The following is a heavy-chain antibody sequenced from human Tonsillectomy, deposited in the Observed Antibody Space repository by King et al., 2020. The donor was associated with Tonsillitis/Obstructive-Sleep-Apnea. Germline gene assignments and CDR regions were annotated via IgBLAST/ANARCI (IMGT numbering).Heavy chain of an antibody. CDR3: AHRVGAKYFQN. Sequence: TLKESGPTLVKPTQTLTLTCTFSGFSLSTSGVGVGWIRQPPGKALEWLALIFWDDDKRYSPSQKSRLTITKDTSKNQVVLTMTNMDPVDTATYYCAHRVGAKYFQNWGQGTLITVSS. D-gene: IGHD3-3*01. V-gene: IGHV2-5*02. CDR2: IFWDDDK. CDR1: GFSLSTSGVG. J-gene: IGHJ1*01.